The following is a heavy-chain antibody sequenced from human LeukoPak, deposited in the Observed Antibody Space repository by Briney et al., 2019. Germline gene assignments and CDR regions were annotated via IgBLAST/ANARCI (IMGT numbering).Heavy chain of an antibody. CDR3: ARGLWGQQLTP. CDR2: MNPNSGNT. Sequence: ASVKVSCKASGGTFSSYAINWVRQATGQGLEWMGWMNPNSGNTGYAQKFQGRVTMTRNTSISTAYMELSSLRSEDTAVYYCARGLWGQQLTPWGQGTLVTVSS. V-gene: IGHV1-8*02. CDR1: GGTFSSYA. D-gene: IGHD6-13*01. J-gene: IGHJ5*02.